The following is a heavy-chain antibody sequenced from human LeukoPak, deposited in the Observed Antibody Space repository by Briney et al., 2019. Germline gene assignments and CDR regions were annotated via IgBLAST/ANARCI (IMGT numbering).Heavy chain of an antibody. CDR3: ARKAGSWKYFDY. J-gene: IGHJ4*02. D-gene: IGHD6-13*01. CDR2: MNPNSSST. CDR1: RNTFTNYD. V-gene: IGHV1-8*03. Sequence: ASVKVSCKASRNTFTNYDINWVRQATGQGLEWMGWMNPNSSSTGYAQKFQGRVTITRNTSINTAYMELSSLRSEDTAVYYCARKAGSWKYFDYWGQGTLVTVSS.